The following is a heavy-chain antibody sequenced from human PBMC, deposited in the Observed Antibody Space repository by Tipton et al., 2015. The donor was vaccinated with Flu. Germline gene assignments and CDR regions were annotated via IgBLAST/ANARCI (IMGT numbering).Heavy chain of an antibody. D-gene: IGHD3-9*01. V-gene: IGHV3-33*01. CDR2: IWYDGTNE. J-gene: IGHJ4*02. Sequence: SLRLSCAASGFIFSTYGMHWVRQAPGKGLEWVAVIWYDGTNEYYADSVKGRFTISRDNSKNTLYLQMNSLRAEDTAVYYCARGYDILTDGGGYFDYWGQGTLVTVSS. CDR3: ARGYDILTDGGGYFDY. CDR1: GFIFSTYG.